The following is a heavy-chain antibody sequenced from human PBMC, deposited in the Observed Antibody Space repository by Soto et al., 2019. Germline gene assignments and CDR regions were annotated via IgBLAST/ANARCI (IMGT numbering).Heavy chain of an antibody. CDR2: IYHSGMP. V-gene: IGHV4-30-2*01. D-gene: IGHD5-18*01. J-gene: IGHJ4*02. CDR3: ARERGGYGLFDS. CDR1: GGSISNAAYS. Sequence: QLQLQESGSGLVKPSHTLSLTCTVSGGSISNAAYSWSWIRQPPGKGLEWIGYIYHSGMPFYNPSLRSRVTISIDRSNDQFSLNLKSVTAADTAVYYCARERGGYGLFDSWGQGTLVTVSS.